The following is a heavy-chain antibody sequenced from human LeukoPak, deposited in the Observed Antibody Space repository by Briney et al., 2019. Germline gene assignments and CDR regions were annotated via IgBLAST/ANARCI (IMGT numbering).Heavy chain of an antibody. J-gene: IGHJ4*01. V-gene: IGHV4-59*01. CDR1: GGSISSYY. Sequence: SETLSLTCTVSGGSISSYYWSWVRQPPGKGLEWIGYIYYSGSTNYNPSLKSRVTISVDTSKNQLSLKLSSVTAADTAVYYCARSQNYYGSGDYWSQGTLVTVSS. CDR2: IYYSGST. CDR3: ARSQNYYGSGDY. D-gene: IGHD3-10*01.